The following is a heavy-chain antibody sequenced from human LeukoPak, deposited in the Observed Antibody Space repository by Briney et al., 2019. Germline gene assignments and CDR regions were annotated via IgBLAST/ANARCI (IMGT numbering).Heavy chain of an antibody. J-gene: IGHJ4*02. CDR2: ISGSGGST. V-gene: IGHV3-23*01. CDR1: GFTFSSYA. CDR3: AKETGARNDIGGNFDY. Sequence: GGSLRLSCAASGFTFSSYAMSWVRQAPGKGLEWVSAISGSGGSTYYADSVKGRFTISRDNSKNTLYLQMNSLRAEDTAVYYCAKETGARNDIGGNFDYWGQGTLVTVSS. D-gene: IGHD1-1*01.